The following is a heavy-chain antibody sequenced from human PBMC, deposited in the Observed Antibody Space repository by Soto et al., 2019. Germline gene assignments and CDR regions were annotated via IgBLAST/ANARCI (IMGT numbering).Heavy chain of an antibody. D-gene: IGHD3-10*01. V-gene: IGHV4-31*03. CDR1: GGSISSGGYY. CDR3: AREGAVTMVRRHNGGMDV. J-gene: IGHJ6*02. CDR2: IYYSGGT. Sequence: PSETLSLTCTVSGGSISSGGYYWSWIRQHPGKGLEWIGYIYYSGGTYYNPSLKSRVTISVDTSKNQFSLKLSSVTAADTAVYYFAREGAVTMVRRHNGGMDVWGQGTTVTVSS.